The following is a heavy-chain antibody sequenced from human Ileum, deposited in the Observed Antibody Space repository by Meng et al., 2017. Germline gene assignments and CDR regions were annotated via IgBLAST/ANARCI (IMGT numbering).Heavy chain of an antibody. CDR3: AKNGAYCLES. D-gene: IGHD2-21*01. CDR1: GGSISSGTG. Sequence: GRLTESGPGRGKPSGTLSLTGPVSGGSISSGTGWSWVRQPPGKGLQWIGEFHPGSGATYNPSLKARVTISVDTSMQQFSLQLTSVTAADTAVYYCAKNGAYCLESWGQGTLVTVSS. V-gene: IGHV4-4*02. CDR2: FHPGSGA. J-gene: IGHJ4*02.